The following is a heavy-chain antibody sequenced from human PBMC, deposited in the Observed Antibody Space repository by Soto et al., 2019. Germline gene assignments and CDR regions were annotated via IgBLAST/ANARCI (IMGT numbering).Heavy chain of an antibody. D-gene: IGHD3-22*01. J-gene: IGHJ4*02. CDR3: ASATYYYDSSGYFFDY. Sequence: GGSLRLSCAASGFTFSSYWMSWVRQAPGKGLEWVANIKQDGSEKYYVDSGKGRFTISRDNAKNSLYLQMNSLRAEDTAVYYCASATYYYDSSGYFFDYWGQGTLVTVSS. CDR1: GFTFSSYW. V-gene: IGHV3-7*05. CDR2: IKQDGSEK.